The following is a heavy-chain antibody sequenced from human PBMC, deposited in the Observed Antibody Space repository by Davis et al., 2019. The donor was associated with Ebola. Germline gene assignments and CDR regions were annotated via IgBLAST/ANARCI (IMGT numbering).Heavy chain of an antibody. Sequence: GESLKISCAASGFTFSNAWMSWVRQAPGKGLEWVGRIKSKTDGGTTDYAAPVKGRFTISRDDSKNTLYLQMNSLKTEDTAVYYCTTAWYYGSWDYWGQGTLVTVSS. CDR1: GFTFSNAW. CDR2: IKSKTDGGTT. J-gene: IGHJ4*02. CDR3: TTAWYYGSWDY. D-gene: IGHD3-10*01. V-gene: IGHV3-15*01.